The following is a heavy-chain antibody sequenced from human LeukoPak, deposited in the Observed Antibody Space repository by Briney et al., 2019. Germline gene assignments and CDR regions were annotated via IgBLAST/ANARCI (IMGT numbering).Heavy chain of an antibody. CDR3: ARDLIAAAGG. V-gene: IGHV3-30-3*01. CDR1: GFTFSSYA. D-gene: IGHD6-13*01. J-gene: IGHJ4*02. Sequence: PGGSLRLSCAASGFTFSSYAMHWVRQAPGKGLEWVAVISYDGSNKYYADSVKGRFTISRGNAKNSLYLQMNSLRAEDTAVYYCARDLIAAAGGWGQGTLVTVSS. CDR2: ISYDGSNK.